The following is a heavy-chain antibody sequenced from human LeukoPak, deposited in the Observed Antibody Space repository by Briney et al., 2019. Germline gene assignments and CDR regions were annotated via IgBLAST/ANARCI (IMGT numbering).Heavy chain of an antibody. D-gene: IGHD6-19*01. CDR1: GFTFDDYA. Sequence: PGGSLRLSCAASGFTFDDYAMHWVRQAPGKGLEWVSGISWNSGSIGYADSVKGRFTISRDNAKNSLYLQMNSLRAEDMALHYCAKGHSSGWFDAFDIWGQGTMVTVSS. J-gene: IGHJ3*02. CDR2: ISWNSGSI. V-gene: IGHV3-9*03. CDR3: AKGHSSGWFDAFDI.